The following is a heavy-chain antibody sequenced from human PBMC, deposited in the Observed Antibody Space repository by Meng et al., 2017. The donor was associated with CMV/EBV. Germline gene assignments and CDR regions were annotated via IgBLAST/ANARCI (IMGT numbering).Heavy chain of an antibody. CDR1: GLSLTTRGVG. CDR2: LYWNEDV. V-gene: IGHV2-5*01. J-gene: IGHJ4*01. D-gene: IGHD3-10*01. Sequence: SGPTLVKPTETLTLTCTFSGLSLTTRGVGVGWIRQPPGKALEWLALLYWNEDVRYSPTLRSRLTITRDTSINQVVLTMANMDPVDTATYYCAHRRDYYGSGHSDYWGPGSLVTVSS. CDR3: AHRRDYYGSGHSDY.